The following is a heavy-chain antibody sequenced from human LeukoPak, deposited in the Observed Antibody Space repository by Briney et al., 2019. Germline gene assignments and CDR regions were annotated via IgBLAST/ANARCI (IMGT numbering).Heavy chain of an antibody. CDR2: ISGSGGST. D-gene: IGHD2-15*01. V-gene: IGHV3-23*01. CDR1: GFTFSSYA. Sequence: GGSLRLSCAASGFTFSSYAMSWVRQAPGKGLEWVSAISGSGGSTYYADSVKGRFTISRDNSKNTLYLQMNSLRAEDTAVYYCAKVSGSGGTKYQPFDYWSQGTLVTVSS. J-gene: IGHJ4*02. CDR3: AKVSGSGGTKYQPFDY.